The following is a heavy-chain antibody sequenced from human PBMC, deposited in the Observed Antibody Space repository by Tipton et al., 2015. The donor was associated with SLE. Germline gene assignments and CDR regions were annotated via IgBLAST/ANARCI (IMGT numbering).Heavy chain of an antibody. CDR3: ASGAAVGDYNWFDP. CDR1: GGSISSYY. V-gene: IGHV4-59*01. CDR2: IYYSGST. D-gene: IGHD3-16*01. J-gene: IGHJ5*02. Sequence: TLSLTCTVSGGSISSYYWSWIRQPPGKGLEWIGYIYYSGSTNYNPSLKSRVTISVDKSKNQFSLKLSSVTAADTAVYYCASGAAVGDYNWFDPWGQGTLVTVSS.